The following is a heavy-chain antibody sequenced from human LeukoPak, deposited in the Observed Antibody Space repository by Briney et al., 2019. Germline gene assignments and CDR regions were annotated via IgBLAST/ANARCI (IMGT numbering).Heavy chain of an antibody. CDR2: ISGSGSTI. V-gene: IGHV3-11*01. CDR3: ARVISSASCALDY. D-gene: IGHD2-2*01. J-gene: IGHJ4*02. CDR1: GFTFSDYC. Sequence: GGSLRLSCAASGFTFSDYCMSWIRQAPGKGLEWVSYISGSGSTIYYTDSVKGRFTISRDNAKNSLYLQMDSLSAEDTAVYFCARVISSASCALDYWGPGTLVTVSS.